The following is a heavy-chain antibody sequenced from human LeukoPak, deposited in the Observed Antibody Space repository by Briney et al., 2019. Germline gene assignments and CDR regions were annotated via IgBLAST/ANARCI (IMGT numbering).Heavy chain of an antibody. CDR3: ARIDRDCSSTSCTYYFDY. CDR2: MNPNSGNT. Sequence: ASVKVSCKASGYTFTSYDINWVRQATGQGLEWMGWMNPNSGNTGYAQKFQGRVTMTRNTSISTAYMELSSLRSEDTAVYYCARIDRDCSSTSCTYYFDYWGQGTLVNVSS. CDR1: GYTFTSYD. V-gene: IGHV1-8*01. D-gene: IGHD2-2*01. J-gene: IGHJ4*02.